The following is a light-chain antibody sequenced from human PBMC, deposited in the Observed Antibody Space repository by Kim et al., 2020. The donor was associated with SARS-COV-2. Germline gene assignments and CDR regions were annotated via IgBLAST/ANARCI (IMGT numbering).Light chain of an antibody. CDR2: GAS. CDR3: HQYGSSPLT. CDR1: QSVSSNF. Sequence: LSPGQRATRSCRASQSVSSNFLAWYQQKPGQAPRLLIYGASSRATGIPDRFSGSGSGTEFTLTISRLEPEDFVMYYCHQYGSSPLTFGPGTKLEI. V-gene: IGKV3-20*01. J-gene: IGKJ2*01.